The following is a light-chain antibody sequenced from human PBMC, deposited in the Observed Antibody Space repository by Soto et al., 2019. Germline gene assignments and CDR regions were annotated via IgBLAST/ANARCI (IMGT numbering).Light chain of an antibody. CDR1: SSDVGGYNY. V-gene: IGLV2-8*01. CDR3: CSYAGSSTYV. J-gene: IGLJ1*01. Sequence: QSVLTQPPSASGSPGQSVTISCTGTSSDVGGYNYVSRYQQHPGKAPKLLIHEVSKRPSGVTDRFSGSKSGNTASLTISGLQAEDEADYYCCSYAGSSTYVFGNGTRSPS. CDR2: EVS.